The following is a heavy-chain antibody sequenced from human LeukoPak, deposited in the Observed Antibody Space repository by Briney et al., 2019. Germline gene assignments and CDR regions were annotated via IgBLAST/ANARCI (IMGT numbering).Heavy chain of an antibody. CDR1: GGSISSGGYY. CDR3: ARDRSGGSSKYIMDV. Sequence: SQTLSLTCTVSGGSISSGGYYWSWIRQHPGKGLEWIGYIYYSGSTYYNPSLKSRVTISVDTSKNQFSLKLSSVTAEDTAVYYCARDRSGGSSKYIMDVWGQGTTVTVSS. V-gene: IGHV4-31*03. J-gene: IGHJ6*02. CDR2: IYYSGST. D-gene: IGHD2-15*01.